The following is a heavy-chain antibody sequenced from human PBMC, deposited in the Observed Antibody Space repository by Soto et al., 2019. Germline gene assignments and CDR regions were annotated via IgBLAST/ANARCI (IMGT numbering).Heavy chain of an antibody. J-gene: IGHJ4*01. V-gene: IGHV3-23*01. D-gene: IGHD3-22*01. CDR1: GFTFETYA. CDR3: AKGNNYYGIFDY. CDR2: VNPSASNT. Sequence: QPGGSVGLACVDSGFTFETYAMGWVRQAPGEGLEWVSTVNPSASNTYYPDSVKGRFTISRDNSKDTLYLQMDSLRADDTAVYYCAKGNNYYGIFDYWGRGTLVTVSS.